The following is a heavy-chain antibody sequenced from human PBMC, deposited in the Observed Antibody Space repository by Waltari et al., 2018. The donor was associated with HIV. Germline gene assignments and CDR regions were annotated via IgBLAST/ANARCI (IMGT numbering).Heavy chain of an antibody. Sequence: QVQLVQSGTEVKKPGSSVKVSCKASGSNFRSYSISWLRQAPGQGPEWMGGIIPIVVTANYAQKYQGRVTITADKSTSTAYMELSSLRSEDTAVYYCARESIAAAGRGGYYYGMDVWGQGTTVTVSS. D-gene: IGHD6-13*01. CDR2: IIPIVVTA. CDR3: ARESIAAAGRGGYYYGMDV. V-gene: IGHV1-69*14. J-gene: IGHJ6*02. CDR1: GSNFRSYS.